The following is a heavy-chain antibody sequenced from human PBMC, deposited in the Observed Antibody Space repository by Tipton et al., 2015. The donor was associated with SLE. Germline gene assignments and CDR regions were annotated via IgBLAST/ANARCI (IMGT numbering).Heavy chain of an antibody. D-gene: IGHD6-19*01. CDR1: GGSISSGSYY. CDR2: IYTSGST. CDR3: ARVKGSPGWFDP. Sequence: TLSLTCTVSGGSISSGSYYWSWIRQPAGKGLEWIGYIYTSGSTNYNPSLKSRVTISVDTSKNQFSLKLSSVTAADTAVYYCARVKGSPGWFDPWGQGTLVTISS. V-gene: IGHV4-61*09. J-gene: IGHJ5*02.